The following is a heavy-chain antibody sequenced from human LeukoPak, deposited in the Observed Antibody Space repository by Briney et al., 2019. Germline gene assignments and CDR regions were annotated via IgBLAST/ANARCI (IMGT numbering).Heavy chain of an antibody. D-gene: IGHD4-17*01. J-gene: IGHJ4*02. CDR3: ATATVTASDAFDY. Sequence: SETLSLTCAVYGGSFSGYYWSWIRQPPGKGREWIGEINHSGSTNYNPSLKSRVTISVDTSKNQFSLKLSSVTAADTAVYYSATATVTASDAFDYWGQGTLVTVSS. CDR2: INHSGST. V-gene: IGHV4-34*01. CDR1: GGSFSGYY.